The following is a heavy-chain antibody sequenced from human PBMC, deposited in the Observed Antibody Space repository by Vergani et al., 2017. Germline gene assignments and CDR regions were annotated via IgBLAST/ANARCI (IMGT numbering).Heavy chain of an antibody. CDR1: GFTFSSYS. J-gene: IGHJ6*02. V-gene: IGHV3-21*01. D-gene: IGHD3-9*01. CDR3: ARAYDILTGHYYYYGMDV. CDR2: ISSSSSYI. Sequence: EVQLVESGGGLVKPGGSLRLSCAASGFTFSSYSMNWVRQAPAKGLEWDSSISSSSSYIYYADSVKGRFTISRENAKNSLDLQMNSLRAEGTAVYYCARAYDILTGHYYYYGMDVWGQGTTVTVSS.